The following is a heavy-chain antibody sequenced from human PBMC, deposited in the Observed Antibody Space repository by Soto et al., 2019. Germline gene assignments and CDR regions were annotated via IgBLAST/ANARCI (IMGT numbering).Heavy chain of an antibody. CDR3: AKDAGRLQEKYYFDY. J-gene: IGHJ4*02. Sequence: WGSLLLSCASSVFTFSSYAMNGLRQAPGKGLELVSAISVSGGSTYYADPVKGRFTISRDNSKNTLYLQMNSLRAEDTAVYYCAKDAGRLQEKYYFDYWGQGTMVTVSS. CDR1: VFTFSSYA. CDR2: ISVSGGST. D-gene: IGHD2-15*01. V-gene: IGHV3-23*01.